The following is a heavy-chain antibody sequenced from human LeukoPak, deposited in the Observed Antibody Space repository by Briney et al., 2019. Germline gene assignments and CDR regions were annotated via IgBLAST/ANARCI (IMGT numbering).Heavy chain of an antibody. D-gene: IGHD5-24*01. J-gene: IGHJ4*02. CDR1: GFTFSSYS. Sequence: GGSLRLSCAASGFTFSSYSMNWVRQVPGKGLECLANIKEDGSETYYADSVKGRFTISRDNPKNLLFLQINSLRVEDTAVYYCARETPRRGETRDGYRWGQGTVVTVS. CDR3: ARETPRRGETRDGYR. CDR2: IKEDGSET. V-gene: IGHV3-7*01.